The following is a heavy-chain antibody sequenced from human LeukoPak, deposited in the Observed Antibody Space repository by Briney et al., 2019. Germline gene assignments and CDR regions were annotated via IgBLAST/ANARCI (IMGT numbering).Heavy chain of an antibody. CDR2: INPNSGGT. CDR1: GYTFTGYY. D-gene: IGHD2-2*01. Sequence: GASVKVSCKASGYTFTGYYMHWVRQAPGQGLEWMGWINPNSGGTNYAQKFQGRVTMTRDTSISTAYMELSRLRSDDTAVYYCARLSQLLRPGNYYYGMDVWGQGTTVTVSS. CDR3: ARLSQLLRPGNYYYGMDV. J-gene: IGHJ6*02. V-gene: IGHV1-2*02.